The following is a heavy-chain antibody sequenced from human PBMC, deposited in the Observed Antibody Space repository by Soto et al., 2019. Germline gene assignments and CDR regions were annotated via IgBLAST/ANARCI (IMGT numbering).Heavy chain of an antibody. CDR3: ARWDAIWSNDY. CDR1: GGTFSSYA. D-gene: IGHD3-10*01. Sequence: QVQLVQSGAEVKKPGSSVKVSCKASGGTFSSYAISWVRQAPGQGLEWMGGIIPIFGTANYAQKLQARVTITAYEASSTSYMEMSSLRAEDTAVYYWARWDAIWSNDYCGQGTLVTVSS. J-gene: IGHJ4*02. CDR2: IIPIFGTA. V-gene: IGHV1-69*01.